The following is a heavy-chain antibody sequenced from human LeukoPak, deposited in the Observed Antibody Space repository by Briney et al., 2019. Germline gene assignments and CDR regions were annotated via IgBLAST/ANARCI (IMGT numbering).Heavy chain of an antibody. Sequence: GESLKISCQGSGYRFTTYWIGWVRQMPGKGLEWMGIIYPGDSDTRYSPSFQGQVTISADKSITTAYLQWNSLKASDTAMYYCARQTGDNAFDIRGRGTMVTVSS. J-gene: IGHJ3*02. CDR1: GYRFTTYW. CDR3: ARQTGDNAFDI. V-gene: IGHV5-51*01. CDR2: IYPGDSDT. D-gene: IGHD7-27*01.